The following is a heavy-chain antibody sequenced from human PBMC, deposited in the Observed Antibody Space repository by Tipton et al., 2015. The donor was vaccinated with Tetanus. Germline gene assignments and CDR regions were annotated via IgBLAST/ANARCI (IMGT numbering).Heavy chain of an antibody. CDR1: GYTFTSYS. V-gene: IGHV1-18*04. Sequence: QMQLVQSGTEVKKPGASVKVSCKASGYTFTSYSTSWVRQAPGQGLEWMGWISAYNGNTNYAQKLQGRVTMTTDTSTSTAYMDRRSLRSDDTAVYYCTRRASGWFGYLDYWGQGTLVTVSS. CDR2: ISAYNGNT. J-gene: IGHJ4*02. CDR3: TRRASGWFGYLDY. D-gene: IGHD6-19*01.